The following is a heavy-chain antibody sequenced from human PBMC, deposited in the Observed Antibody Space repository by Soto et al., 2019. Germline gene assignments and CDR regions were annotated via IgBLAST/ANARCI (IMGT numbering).Heavy chain of an antibody. V-gene: IGHV3-30*15. D-gene: IGHD3-16*01. J-gene: IGHJ6*03. CDR1: GFTFSSYA. Sequence: GGSLRLSCAASGFTFSSYAMHWVRQAPGKGLEWVAVISHDGLITYYSDSVKGRFTMSRDNSNNTLFLQMSSLRSEDTAIYYCAKDEYWESHFYYFMDLWGRGTTVTVSS. CDR3: AKDEYWESHFYYFMDL. CDR2: ISHDGLIT.